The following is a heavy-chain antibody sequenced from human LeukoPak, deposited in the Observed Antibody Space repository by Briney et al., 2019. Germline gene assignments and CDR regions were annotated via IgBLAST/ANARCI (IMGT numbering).Heavy chain of an antibody. Sequence: GGSLRLSCAASGFTFSSYGMHWVRQAPGKGLEWVAVISYDGSNKYYADSVKGRFTISRDNSKNTLYLQMNSLRAEDTAVYYCAKDGYDGGYFDYWGQGTLVTVSS. CDR3: AKDGYDGGYFDY. CDR1: GFTFSSYG. J-gene: IGHJ4*02. V-gene: IGHV3-30*18. CDR2: ISYDGSNK. D-gene: IGHD5-12*01.